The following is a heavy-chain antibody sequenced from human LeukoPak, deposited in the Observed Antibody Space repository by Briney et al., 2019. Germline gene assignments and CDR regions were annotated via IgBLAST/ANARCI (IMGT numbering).Heavy chain of an antibody. D-gene: IGHD3-22*01. J-gene: IGHJ4*02. CDR3: ARDEYYYDSRGYSYYFDC. CDR1: GGSVSSGSYY. CDR2: IYYTGST. Sequence: SETLSLTCAVSGGSVSSGSYYWTWIRQPPGKGLEWIGCIYYTGSTNYNPSLKSRVTISADTSKNQFSLKLSPVTAADTAVYYCARDEYYYDSRGYSYYFDCWGQGTLVTVSS. V-gene: IGHV4-61*01.